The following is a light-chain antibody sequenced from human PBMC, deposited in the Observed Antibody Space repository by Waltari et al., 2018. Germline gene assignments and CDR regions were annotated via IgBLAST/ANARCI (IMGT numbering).Light chain of an antibody. CDR1: QGISSY. V-gene: IGKV1-9*01. CDR3: QQLGAYPIT. Sequence: DIQFTQSPSFLSASVGDRVTITCRASQGISSYLSWYQQKPGKAPKLLIYGASTLQSAIPSRCSGIGSGTEFTLTISSLQPEDSATYYCQQLGAYPITFGQGTRVETK. CDR2: GAS. J-gene: IGKJ5*01.